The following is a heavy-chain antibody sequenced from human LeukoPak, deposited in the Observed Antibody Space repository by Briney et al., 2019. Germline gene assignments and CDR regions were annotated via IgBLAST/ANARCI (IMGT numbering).Heavy chain of an antibody. Sequence: PGGSLRLSCSASGSTFKSYAMHWVRQAPGKGLEWVSVIGGSNGITFYVGSVKGRFTISRDNSKDTLYLQMNSLRAEDTAVYYCARNENSGWGYFDYWGQGTLVTVSS. J-gene: IGHJ4*02. CDR2: IGGSNGIT. D-gene: IGHD5-12*01. V-gene: IGHV3-23*01. CDR1: GSTFKSYA. CDR3: ARNENSGWGYFDY.